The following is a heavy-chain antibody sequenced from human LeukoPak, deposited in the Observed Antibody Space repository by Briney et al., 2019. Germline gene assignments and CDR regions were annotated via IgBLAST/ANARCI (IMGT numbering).Heavy chain of an antibody. D-gene: IGHD5-24*01. CDR2: ISGSGGST. J-gene: IGHJ1*01. CDR1: GFTFSSYA. CDR3: AKGGEMATIYEYFQH. V-gene: IGHV3-23*01. Sequence: GGSLRLSCAASGFTFSSYAMSWVRQAPGKGLQWVSAISGSGGSTYYADSVKGRFTISRDNSKNTLYLQMNSLRAEDTAVYYCAKGGEMATIYEYFQHWGQGTLVTVSS.